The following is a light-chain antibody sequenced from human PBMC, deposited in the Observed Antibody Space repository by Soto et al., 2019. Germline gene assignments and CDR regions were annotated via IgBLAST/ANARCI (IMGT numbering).Light chain of an antibody. CDR1: QSINIW. CDR2: DAS. V-gene: IGKV1-5*01. CDR3: QQYDSYPWT. J-gene: IGKJ1*01. Sequence: DIPMTQSPSTLSASVGDRVTITCRASQSINIWLAWYQQKPGKAPKLLIFDASDLESGVPSRFSGSGSGTEFTLTISSLQPGDFATYHCQQYDSYPWTFGQGTKVEI.